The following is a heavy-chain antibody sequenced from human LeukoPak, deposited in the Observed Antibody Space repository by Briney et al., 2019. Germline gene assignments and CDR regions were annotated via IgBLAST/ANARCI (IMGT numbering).Heavy chain of an antibody. Sequence: GEPLKISCKGSGYSSNSYWIGWVRQMPGKGLEWIGTIYPGDSETRYSPSFQGQVTMSADKSSSTAYLQWSSLKASDTAMYYCARGTARFDYWGQGTLVSVSS. CDR3: ARGTARFDY. D-gene: IGHD1-1*01. V-gene: IGHV5-51*01. CDR1: GYSSNSYW. CDR2: IYPGDSET. J-gene: IGHJ4*02.